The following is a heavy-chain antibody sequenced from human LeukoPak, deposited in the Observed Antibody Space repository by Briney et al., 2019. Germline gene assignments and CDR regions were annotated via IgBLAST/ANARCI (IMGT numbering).Heavy chain of an antibody. V-gene: IGHV3-30*02. CDR3: AKDADIVVSSYFDY. J-gene: IGHJ4*02. CDR1: GFTFNNYG. Sequence: GGSLRLSCAASGFTFNNYGMHWVRQAPGKGLEGVAFIRYDGSNKYYADSVKGRFTISRDNPKNTLYVQMNSLRAEDTAVYYCAKDADIVVSSYFDYWGQGTLVTVSS. D-gene: IGHD2-2*01. CDR2: IRYDGSNK.